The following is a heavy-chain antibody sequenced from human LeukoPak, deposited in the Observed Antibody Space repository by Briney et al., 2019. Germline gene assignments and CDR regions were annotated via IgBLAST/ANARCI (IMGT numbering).Heavy chain of an antibody. CDR2: IIPIFGTA. Sequence: SVKVSCKASGYTFTSYGISWVRQAPGQGLEWMGGIIPIFGTANYAQKFQGRVTITADESTSTAYMELSSLRSEDTAVYYCARKVGATYFDYWGQGTLVTVSS. D-gene: IGHD1-26*01. V-gene: IGHV1-69*13. CDR3: ARKVGATYFDY. CDR1: GYTFTSYG. J-gene: IGHJ4*02.